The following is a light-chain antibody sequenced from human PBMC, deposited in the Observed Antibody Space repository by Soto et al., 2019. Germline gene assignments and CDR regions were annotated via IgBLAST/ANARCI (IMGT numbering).Light chain of an antibody. CDR3: QQYAGSPCT. J-gene: IGKJ1*01. V-gene: IGKV3-20*01. Sequence: EIVLTQSPGSLSLSPGERVTLSCRASQTVSTNYLAWYQQKPGQAPRLLIYGAYSRATGIPDRFSGNGSGTDFTLTISRLEPEDFGVYYCQQYAGSPCTFGQGTRVEIK. CDR1: QTVSTNY. CDR2: GAY.